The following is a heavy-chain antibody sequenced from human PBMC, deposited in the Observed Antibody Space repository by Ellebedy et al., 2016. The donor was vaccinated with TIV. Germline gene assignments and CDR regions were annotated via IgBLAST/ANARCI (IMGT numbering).Heavy chain of an antibody. CDR3: ARLYSGSYRWFDP. CDR2: IDPTDSYT. J-gene: IGHJ5*02. Sequence: GESLKISCKGSGYNFTSHWISWVRQKPGKGLEWMGRIDPTDSYTKYSPSFQGHITISVQKSINTAYLEWSSLKASDTGMYYCARLYSGSYRWFDPWGPGTLVTVSS. V-gene: IGHV5-10-1*01. D-gene: IGHD1-26*01. CDR1: GYNFTSHW.